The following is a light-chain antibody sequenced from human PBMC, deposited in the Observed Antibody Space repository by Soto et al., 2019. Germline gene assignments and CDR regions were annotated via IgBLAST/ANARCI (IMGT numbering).Light chain of an antibody. CDR1: SSNIGAGYD. CDR2: GNS. J-gene: IGLJ2*01. Sequence: QLVLTQPPSVSGAPGQRVTISCTGSSSNIGAGYDVHWYQQLPGTAPKPLIYGNSNRPSGVPDRFSGSKSGTSASLAITGLQAEDEADYYCQSYDSSLSGCVFGGGTKLTVL. CDR3: QSYDSSLSGCV. V-gene: IGLV1-40*01.